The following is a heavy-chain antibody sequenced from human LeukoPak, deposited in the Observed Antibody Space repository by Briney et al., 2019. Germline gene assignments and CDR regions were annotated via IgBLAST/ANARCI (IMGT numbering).Heavy chain of an antibody. Sequence: SETLSLTCTVSGGSISSSTNYWGWIRQPPGKGLEWIGRIYYSGSTYYNPPLKSRVTISVDTSKNQFSLKLSSVTAADTAVYYCARWPRYNWNYFPNWFDPWGQGTLVTVSS. V-gene: IGHV4-39*01. J-gene: IGHJ5*02. CDR3: ARWPRYNWNYFPNWFDP. CDR1: GGSISSSTNY. D-gene: IGHD1-7*01. CDR2: IYYSGST.